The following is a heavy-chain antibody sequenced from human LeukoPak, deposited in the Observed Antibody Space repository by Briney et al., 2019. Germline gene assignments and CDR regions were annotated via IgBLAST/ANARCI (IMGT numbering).Heavy chain of an antibody. Sequence: SETLSLTCTVSGGSISGYYWTWIRQRPGKGLEWIGYISYSGSTSSHPSLKSRVTISLDTSKNQFSLKLTSVTAADTAVYYCARGYSGYPYYLDYWGQGTLVTVSS. CDR3: ARGYSGYPYYLDY. CDR1: GGSISGYY. CDR2: ISYSGST. J-gene: IGHJ4*02. V-gene: IGHV4-59*08. D-gene: IGHD5-12*01.